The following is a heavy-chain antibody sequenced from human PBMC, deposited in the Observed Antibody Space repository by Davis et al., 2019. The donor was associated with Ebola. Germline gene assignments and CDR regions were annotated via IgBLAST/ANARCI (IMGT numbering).Heavy chain of an antibody. CDR1: GFGFNNYY. Sequence: GESLKISCAASGFGFNNYYMSWIRQAPGKGLEWISYISSSGTHTNYADSVKGRFTISRDNAKDSVYLQINSLRAEDSAVYYCARGGTIGVVVVAVFDSWGQGTLVTVSS. CDR3: ARGGTIGVVVVAVFDS. J-gene: IGHJ4*02. V-gene: IGHV3-11*06. D-gene: IGHD2-15*01. CDR2: ISSSGTHT.